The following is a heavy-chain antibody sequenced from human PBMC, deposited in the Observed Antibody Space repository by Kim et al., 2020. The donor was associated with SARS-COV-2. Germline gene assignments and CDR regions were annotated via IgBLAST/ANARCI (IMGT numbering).Heavy chain of an antibody. CDR2: IIPILGIA. D-gene: IGHD3-22*01. CDR3: ARVRYYDSSGYYPPDY. CDR1: GGTFSSYT. V-gene: IGHV1-69*02. Sequence: SVKVSCKASGGTFSSYTISWVRQAPGQGLEWMGRIIPILGIANYAQKFQGRVTITADKSTSTAYMELSSLRSEDTAVYYCARVRYYDSSGYYPPDYWGQGTLVTVSS. J-gene: IGHJ4*02.